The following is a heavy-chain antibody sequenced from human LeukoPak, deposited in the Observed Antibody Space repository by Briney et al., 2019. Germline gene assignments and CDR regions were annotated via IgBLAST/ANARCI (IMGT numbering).Heavy chain of an antibody. D-gene: IGHD3-3*01. V-gene: IGHV3-33*06. J-gene: IGHJ4*02. CDR2: IWFDGSNK. CDR3: AKDRDTILGAAQFDY. Sequence: GGSLRVSCAASGFTFSNYGVHWVRQAPGKGLEWVAVIWFDGSNKYYADSVKGRFTISRDNSKNTLYLQMNSLRAEDTAVYYCAKDRDTILGAAQFDYWGQGTLVTVSS. CDR1: GFTFSNYG.